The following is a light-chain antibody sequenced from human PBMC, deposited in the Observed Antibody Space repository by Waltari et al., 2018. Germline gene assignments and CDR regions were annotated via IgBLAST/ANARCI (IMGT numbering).Light chain of an antibody. CDR2: EVS. CDR1: SSDDGGYNY. J-gene: IGLJ2*01. V-gene: IGLV2-14*01. Sequence: QSALTQPASVSGSPGQSITISCTGTSSDDGGYNYVSWYKQHPGKAPKLMIYEVSSPPSGVYNRFSFTKSGDMSSLTISGLQADDEAAYYCSSYTISSTSPVVFGGGTKLTVL. CDR3: SSYTISSTSPVV.